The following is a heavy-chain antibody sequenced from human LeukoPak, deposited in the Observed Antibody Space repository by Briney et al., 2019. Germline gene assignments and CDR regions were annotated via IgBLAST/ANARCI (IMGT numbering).Heavy chain of an antibody. CDR1: GFTFSSYA. J-gene: IGHJ4*02. CDR2: ISYDGSNK. CDR3: AKSLDAQAVADPFDY. V-gene: IGHV3-30-3*02. Sequence: PGGSLRLSCAASGFTFSSYAMHWVRQAPGKGLEWVAVISYDGSNKYYADSVKGRFTISRDNSKNTLYLQMNSLRAEDTAVYYCAKSLDAQAVADPFDYWGQGTLVTVSS. D-gene: IGHD6-19*01.